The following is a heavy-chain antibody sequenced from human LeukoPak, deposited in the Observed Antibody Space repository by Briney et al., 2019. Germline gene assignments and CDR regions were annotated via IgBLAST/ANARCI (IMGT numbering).Heavy chain of an antibody. V-gene: IGHV4-38-2*01. Sequence: SETLSLTCAVSGYSITSGYYWGWIRQPPGMGLEWIGSVYHRDNPYYNPSLKSRATMSVDTSKNQFSLKLTSVTAADAAMYYCARQLPTAAADTRGYFEYWGQGAVVTVSS. D-gene: IGHD6-13*01. CDR1: GYSITSGYY. CDR3: ARQLPTAAADTRGYFEY. J-gene: IGHJ4*01. CDR2: VYHRDNP.